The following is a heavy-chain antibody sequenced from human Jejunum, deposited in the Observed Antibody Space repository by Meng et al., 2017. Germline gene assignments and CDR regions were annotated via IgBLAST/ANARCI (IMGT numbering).Heavy chain of an antibody. D-gene: IGHD6-13*01. Sequence: GESQETGTGLVNPTGPLSLTCAVSGASISDNNWWSWVRQAPGKGLEWIGEIHHTGNINYNPSLKSRVTMSLDKHKNQFSLEVTSVTAADTAVYYCARDLLGPAIAATGWFDPWGQGTLVTVSS. CDR3: ARDLLGPAIAATGWFDP. J-gene: IGHJ5*02. CDR1: GASISDNNW. V-gene: IGHV4-4*02. CDR2: IHHTGNI.